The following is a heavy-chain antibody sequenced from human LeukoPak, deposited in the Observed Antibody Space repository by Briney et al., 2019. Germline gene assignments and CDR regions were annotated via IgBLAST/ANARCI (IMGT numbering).Heavy chain of an antibody. CDR1: GGSISSYY. CDR2: IYYSGST. J-gene: IGHJ6*02. CDR3: ASAHPNYYYYGMDV. Sequence: SETLSLTCTVSGGSISSYYWSWIRQPPGKGLEWIGYIYYSGSTNYNPSLKSRVTISVDTSKNQFSLKLSSVTAADTAVYYCASAHPNYYYYGMDVWGQGTTVTVSS. V-gene: IGHV4-59*08.